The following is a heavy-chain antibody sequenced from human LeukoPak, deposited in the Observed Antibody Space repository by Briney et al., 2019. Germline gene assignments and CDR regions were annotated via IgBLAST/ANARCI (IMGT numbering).Heavy chain of an antibody. Sequence: GGSLRLSCAASGFTFSDYYMSWIRQAPGKGLEWVSYISGGGSSIYYADSVRGRFTISRDNAKKSLYLQMNSLRAEDTAVYYCARRGYSYGKDYYYHYGVDVWGQGTTVTVSS. D-gene: IGHD5-18*01. CDR2: ISGGGSSI. CDR3: ARRGYSYGKDYYYHYGVDV. CDR1: GFTFSDYY. J-gene: IGHJ6*02. V-gene: IGHV3-11*01.